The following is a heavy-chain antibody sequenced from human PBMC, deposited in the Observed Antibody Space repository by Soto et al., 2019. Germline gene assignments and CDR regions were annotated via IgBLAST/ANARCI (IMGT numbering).Heavy chain of an antibody. Sequence: QVQLQESGPGLVKPSETLSLTCTVSGGSISSYYWSWIRQPPGNGLEWIGFIYYSGSSSYNPSLKSRVTISVDTSKNQFSLKLSSVTAADTAVYYCARYSGTYYVYWGQGILVTVSS. CDR1: GGSISSYY. CDR3: ARYSGTYYVY. CDR2: IYYSGSS. J-gene: IGHJ4*02. D-gene: IGHD1-26*01. V-gene: IGHV4-59*01.